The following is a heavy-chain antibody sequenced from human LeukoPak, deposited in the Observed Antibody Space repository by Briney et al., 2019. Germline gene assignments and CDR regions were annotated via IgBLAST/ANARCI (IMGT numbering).Heavy chain of an antibody. CDR2: ISYDGSNK. CDR1: GLIFSDHA. J-gene: IGHJ4*02. Sequence: PGGSLRLSCAASGLIFSDHAMSWVRQAPGKGLEWVAVISYDGSNKYYADSVKGRFTISRDNSKNTLYLQMNCLRAEDTAVYYCACSGYDYWGQGTLVTVSS. V-gene: IGHV3-30*03. D-gene: IGHD6-19*01. CDR3: ACSGYDY.